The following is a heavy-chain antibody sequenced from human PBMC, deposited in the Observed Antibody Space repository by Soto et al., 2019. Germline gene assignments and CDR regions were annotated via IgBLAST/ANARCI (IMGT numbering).Heavy chain of an antibody. J-gene: IGHJ6*01. CDR1: SGSICSSDYY. CDR2: IYYSGRT. D-gene: IGHD3-3*01. CDR3: ARHPRGSTSGSFYGMDV. Sequence: PSETLSLTCTVSSGSICSSDYYWGWIRQPPGKELEWIGTIYYSGRTYYNPSLKSRVTISVDTSTNQLSLKLSSVTAADTAVYYCARHPRGSTSGSFYGMDVWGQGTTVTVSS. V-gene: IGHV4-39*01.